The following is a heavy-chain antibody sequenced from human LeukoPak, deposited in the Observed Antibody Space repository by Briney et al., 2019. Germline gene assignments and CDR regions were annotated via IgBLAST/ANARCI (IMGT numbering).Heavy chain of an antibody. Sequence: GGSLRLSCVAAGFTFTSYSFNWVRQAPGKGPEWISYISSDAGTINYADSVKGRFTISRDNAENSLYLQMNSLRVEDTAVYYCARAPTVLVGYCSSSSCQADYWGQGTLVTVSS. J-gene: IGHJ4*02. CDR1: GFTFTSYS. CDR2: ISSDAGTI. V-gene: IGHV3-48*04. CDR3: ARAPTVLVGYCSSSSCQADY. D-gene: IGHD2-2*01.